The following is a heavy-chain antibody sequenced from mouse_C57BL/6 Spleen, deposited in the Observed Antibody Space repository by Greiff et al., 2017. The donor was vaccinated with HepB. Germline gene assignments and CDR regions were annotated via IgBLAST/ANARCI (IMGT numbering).Heavy chain of an antibody. J-gene: IGHJ1*03. D-gene: IGHD1-1*01. CDR2: IDPETGGT. Sequence: QVQLQQSGAELVRPGASVTLSCKASGYTFTDYEMHWVKQTPVHGLEWIGAIDPETGGTAYNQKFKGKAILTADKSSSTAYMELRSLTSEDSAVYYCTSFYGPHWYFDVWGTGTTVTVSS. CDR3: TSFYGPHWYFDV. CDR1: GYTFTDYE. V-gene: IGHV1-15*01.